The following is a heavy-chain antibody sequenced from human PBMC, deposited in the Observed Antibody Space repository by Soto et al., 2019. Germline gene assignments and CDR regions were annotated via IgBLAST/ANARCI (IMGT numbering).Heavy chain of an antibody. CDR3: ARLDPSSRSNDAFDI. J-gene: IGHJ3*02. D-gene: IGHD6-13*01. CDR1: GYSFTSYW. V-gene: IGHV5-51*01. CDR2: IYPGDSDT. Sequence: PGESLKISCKGSGYSFTSYWIGWVRQMPGKGLEWMGIIYPGDSDTRYSPSFQGQVTISADKSISTAYLQWSSLKASDTAMYYCARLDPSSRSNDAFDIWGQGTMVTVSS.